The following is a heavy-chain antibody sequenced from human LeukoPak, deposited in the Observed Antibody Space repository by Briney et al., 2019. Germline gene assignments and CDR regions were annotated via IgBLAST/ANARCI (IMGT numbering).Heavy chain of an antibody. V-gene: IGHV1-69*13. D-gene: IGHD3-22*01. CDR3: ARDSYYGSSGYYSDY. Sequence: SVKVSCKASGGTFSSYAISWVRQAPGQGLEWMGGIIPIFGTANYAQKFQGRVTITADESTSTAYMELSSLRSEDTAVYYCARDSYYGSSGYYSDYWGQGSLVTVSS. CDR1: GGTFSSYA. CDR2: IIPIFGTA. J-gene: IGHJ4*02.